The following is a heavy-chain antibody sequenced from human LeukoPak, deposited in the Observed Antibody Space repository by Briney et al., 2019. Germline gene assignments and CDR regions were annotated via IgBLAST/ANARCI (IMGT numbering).Heavy chain of an antibody. D-gene: IGHD2-2*01. CDR2: LWYDGSNK. Sequence: GGSLRLSCAASGFTFSSYGMHWVRQAPGKGLEWGALLWYDGSNKYYADSVKGRFTISRDNSKNTLYLQMNSLRAEDTAVYYCARDDLRIVVVPAAMRGIDYWGQGTLVTVSS. CDR3: ARDDLRIVVVPAAMRGIDY. V-gene: IGHV3-33*01. CDR1: GFTFSSYG. J-gene: IGHJ4*02.